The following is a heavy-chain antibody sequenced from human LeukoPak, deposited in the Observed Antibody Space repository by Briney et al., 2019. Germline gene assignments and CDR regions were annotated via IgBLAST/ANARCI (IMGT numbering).Heavy chain of an antibody. CDR1: GFTFSSYE. D-gene: IGHD3-9*01. CDR3: ARGSGSGHWLIDY. CDR2: ISSSGSTI. J-gene: IGHJ4*02. V-gene: IGHV3-48*03. Sequence: GGSLRLSCAASGFTFSSYEMNWVRQAPGKGLEWVSYISSSGSTIYYADSVKGRFTISRDNAKSSLDLEMSSLRAEDTAFYYCARGSGSGHWLIDYWGQGTLVTVSS.